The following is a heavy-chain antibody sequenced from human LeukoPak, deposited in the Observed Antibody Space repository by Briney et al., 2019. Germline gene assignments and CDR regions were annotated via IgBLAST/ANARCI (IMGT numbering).Heavy chain of an antibody. J-gene: IGHJ4*02. CDR1: GYTFTGYY. CDR2: INPNSGGT. V-gene: IGHV1-2*02. Sequence: ASVKVSCKASGYTFTGYYMHWVRQAPGQGLGWMGWINPNSGGTNYAQKFQGRVTMPRDTYISTAYMELSRLRSDDTAVYYCARFYDFWSGYSGFDYWGQGTLVTVSS. D-gene: IGHD3-3*01. CDR3: ARFYDFWSGYSGFDY.